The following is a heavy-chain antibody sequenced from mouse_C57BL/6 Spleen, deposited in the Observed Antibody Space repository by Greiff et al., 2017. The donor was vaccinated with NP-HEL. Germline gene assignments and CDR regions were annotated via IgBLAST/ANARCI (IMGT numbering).Heavy chain of an antibody. J-gene: IGHJ2*01. Sequence: EVQLQESGGGLVQPGGSMKLSCVASGFTFSNYWMNWVRQSPEKGLEWVAQIRLKSDNYATHYAESVKGRFTISRDDSKSSVYLQMNNLRAEDTGIYYCTVDGYLDYWGQGTTLTVSS. CDR2: IRLKSDNYAT. D-gene: IGHD2-3*01. CDR1: GFTFSNYW. CDR3: TVDGYLDY. V-gene: IGHV6-3*01.